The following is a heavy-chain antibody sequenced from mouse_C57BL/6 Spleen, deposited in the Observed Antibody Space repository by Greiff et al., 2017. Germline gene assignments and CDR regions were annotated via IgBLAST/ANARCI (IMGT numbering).Heavy chain of an antibody. D-gene: IGHD4-1*01. CDR1: GYTFTSYW. Sequence: QVQLQQPGAELVRPGSSVKLSCKASGYTFTSYWMHWVKQRPIQGLEWIGNIDPSDSETHYNQKFKDKATLTVDKSSSTAYMQLSSLTSEDSAVYYGALRNWDDAMDYWGQGTSVTVSS. J-gene: IGHJ4*01. CDR3: ALRNWDDAMDY. V-gene: IGHV1-52*01. CDR2: IDPSDSET.